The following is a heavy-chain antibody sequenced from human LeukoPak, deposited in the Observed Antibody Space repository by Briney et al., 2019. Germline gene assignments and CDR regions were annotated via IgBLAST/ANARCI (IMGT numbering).Heavy chain of an antibody. CDR1: GFTFSSYG. V-gene: IGHV3-30*02. Sequence: GGSLRLSCAASGFTFSSYGMHWVRQAPGKGLEWVAFIRYDGSNKYYADSVKGRFTISRDNSKNTLYLQMNSLRAEDTAVYYWGKGGGGGSIVVVPAAMGDFDYWGQGTLVTVSS. CDR2: IRYDGSNK. CDR3: GKGGGGGSIVVVPAAMGDFDY. D-gene: IGHD2-2*01. J-gene: IGHJ4*02.